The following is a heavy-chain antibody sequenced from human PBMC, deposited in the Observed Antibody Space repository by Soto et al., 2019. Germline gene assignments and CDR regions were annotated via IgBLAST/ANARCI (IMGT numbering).Heavy chain of an antibody. CDR1: GSIFSGYG. D-gene: IGHD1-7*01. Sequence: QEHLVESGGGVVQPGRSLRLSCAASGSIFSGYGMHWVRQAPGKGLEWVAVIWYDGSNKYYADSVKGRFTISRDNSKNMLYLKMDSLRAEDTAFYYSAMYGIGGTAFRGFCDYWGQVTLVTVSS. V-gene: IGHV3-33*01. CDR3: AMYGIGGTAFRGFCDY. J-gene: IGHJ4*02. CDR2: IWYDGSNK.